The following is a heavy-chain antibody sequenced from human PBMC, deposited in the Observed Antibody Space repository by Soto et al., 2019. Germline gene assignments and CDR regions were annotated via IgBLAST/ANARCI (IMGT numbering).Heavy chain of an antibody. Sequence: GGSLRLSCATSGFTFSTYAMSWVRQAPGKGLQGVSAISNSGGAAFYADSVKGRFTISRDNPKNTLYLQMNGLRAEDTAVYFCARLGTSSLCDSWGQGTLVTVSS. CDR1: GFTFSTYA. J-gene: IGHJ4*02. D-gene: IGHD6-6*01. CDR3: ARLGTSSLCDS. V-gene: IGHV3-23*01. CDR2: ISNSGGAA.